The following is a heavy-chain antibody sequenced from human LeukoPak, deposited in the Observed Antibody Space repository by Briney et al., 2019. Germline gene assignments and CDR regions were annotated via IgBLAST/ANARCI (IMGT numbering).Heavy chain of an antibody. CDR3: ARDTYSSGWSSKNYYYYYGMDG. CDR2: IYYSGST. V-gene: IGHV4-59*01. Sequence: PSETLSLTCTVSGGSISSYYWSWIRQPPGKGLEWIGYIYYSGSTNYNPSLKSRVTISVDTSKNQFSLKLSSVTAADTAVYYCARDTYSSGWSSKNYYYYYGMDGWGQGTTGTVSS. D-gene: IGHD6-19*01. CDR1: GGSISSYY. J-gene: IGHJ6*02.